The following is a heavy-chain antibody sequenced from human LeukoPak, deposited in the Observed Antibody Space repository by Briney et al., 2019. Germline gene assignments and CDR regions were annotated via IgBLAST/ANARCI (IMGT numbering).Heavy chain of an antibody. J-gene: IGHJ4*02. CDR2: INPNSGGT. CDR3: ARGGQWLHYFDY. CDR1: GYTFTSYD. D-gene: IGHD6-19*01. Sequence: ASVKVSCKASGYTFTSYDFNWVRQATGQGLEWMGWINPNSGGTNYAQKFQGRVTMTRDTSISTAYMELSRLRSDDTAVYYCARGGQWLHYFDYWGQGTLVTVSS. V-gene: IGHV1-2*02.